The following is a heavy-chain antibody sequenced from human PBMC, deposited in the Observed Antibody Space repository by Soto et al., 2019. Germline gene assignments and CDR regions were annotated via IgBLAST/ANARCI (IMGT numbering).Heavy chain of an antibody. Sequence: QVQLVESGGGVVQPGRSLRLSCAASGFTFSTYGIHWVRQAPGKGLEWVAVIWYDGTNKDYTDSVKGRFTISRDNSKNTLYLQMNSLRAEDTAVYYCVRGGGWYYFDDWGQGTPVTVSS. CDR2: IWYDGTNK. CDR1: GFTFSTYG. V-gene: IGHV3-33*01. CDR3: VRGGGWYYFDD. D-gene: IGHD6-19*01. J-gene: IGHJ4*02.